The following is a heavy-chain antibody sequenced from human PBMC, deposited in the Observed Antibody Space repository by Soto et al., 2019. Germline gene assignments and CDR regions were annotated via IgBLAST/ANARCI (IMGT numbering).Heavy chain of an antibody. CDR2: IVVASGRT. J-gene: IGHJ6*02. CDR1: GFDFGSFG. Sequence: SVKVSCKASGFDFGSFGIQFLRQTRGRGLEWIGWIVVASGRTNYARQFQGRVAFSRDMSSTTAYMDLYDLKSDDTAVYFCSADNPHAAIGWAVGGQGTMVTVSS. CDR3: SADNPHAAIGWAV. D-gene: IGHD6-25*01. V-gene: IGHV1-58*02.